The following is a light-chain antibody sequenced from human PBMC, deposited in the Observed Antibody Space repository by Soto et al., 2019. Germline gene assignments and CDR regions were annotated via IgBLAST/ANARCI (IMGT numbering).Light chain of an antibody. CDR2: GAS. CDR3: QQYGSPGT. Sequence: EIVLTQSPGTLSLSPGERATLSCRASQSVSNNYLAWYQQKPGQAPRLLIYGASNRATGIPDRFSGSGSGTYFPLTISRMHPEYFAVYYCQQYGSPGTFCQGTKVDIK. V-gene: IGKV3-20*01. J-gene: IGKJ1*01. CDR1: QSVSNNY.